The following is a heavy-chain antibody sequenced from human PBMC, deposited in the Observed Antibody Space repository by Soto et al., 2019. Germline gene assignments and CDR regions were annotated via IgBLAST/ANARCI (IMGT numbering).Heavy chain of an antibody. J-gene: IGHJ4*02. Sequence: ASVKVSCKESGYTFTSYYMHWVRQAPGQGLEWMGIINPSGGSTSYAQKFQGRVTMTRDTSTSTVYMELSSLRSEDTAVYYCATRAVRRDGYNYFDYWGQGTLVTVSS. CDR2: INPSGGST. CDR1: GYTFTSYY. CDR3: ATRAVRRDGYNYFDY. V-gene: IGHV1-46*01. D-gene: IGHD3-10*01.